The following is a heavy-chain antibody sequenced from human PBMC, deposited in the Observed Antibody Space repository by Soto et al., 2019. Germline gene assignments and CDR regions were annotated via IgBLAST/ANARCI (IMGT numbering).Heavy chain of an antibody. CDR2: ISGSGGIT. V-gene: IGHV3-23*01. Sequence: GGSLRLSCAASGFTFSGDAMGWVGQAPGEGLDWVSVISGSGGITYSADSVKGRFTISRDTSKNILYLQMNSLRAEDTAVYYCANRIQATGVYYYYRMDVWGQGTAVTLSS. CDR1: GFTFSGDA. D-gene: IGHD5-12*01. J-gene: IGHJ6*02. CDR3: ANRIQATGVYYYYRMDV.